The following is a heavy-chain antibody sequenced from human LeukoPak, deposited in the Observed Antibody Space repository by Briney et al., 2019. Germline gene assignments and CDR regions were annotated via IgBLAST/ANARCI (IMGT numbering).Heavy chain of an antibody. CDR1: GFIFSSFW. V-gene: IGHV3-74*01. CDR2: IGTDGSST. J-gene: IGHJ3*02. CDR3: ARDKYGGNSNAFDI. Sequence: GGSLRLSCAASGFIFSSFWMHWVRQVPGKGLVWVSRIGTDGSSTTYADYVKGRFTISRDNAKNTLYLQMNSLRAEDTAVYYCARDKYGGNSNAFDIWGQGTLVTVSS. D-gene: IGHD4-23*01.